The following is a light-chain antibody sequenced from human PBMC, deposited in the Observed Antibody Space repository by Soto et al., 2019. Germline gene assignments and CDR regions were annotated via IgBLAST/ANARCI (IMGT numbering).Light chain of an antibody. J-gene: IGKJ4*01. CDR1: QSISSW. CDR3: QQYHSSSLT. CDR2: KAS. Sequence: DIQMTQSPSTLSASVGDRVTITCRASQSISSWLAWYQQKPGKAPKLLIYKASSLEGGVPSRFSGSGSGTDFTLTISSLQPHDFATYYCQQYHSSSLTFGGGTTV. V-gene: IGKV1-5*03.